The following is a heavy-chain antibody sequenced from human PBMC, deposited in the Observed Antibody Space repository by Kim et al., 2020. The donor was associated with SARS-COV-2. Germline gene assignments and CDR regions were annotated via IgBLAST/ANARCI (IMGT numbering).Heavy chain of an antibody. D-gene: IGHD5-18*01. CDR3: AKDRESYGWYPYCGMDV. CDR2: IWYDGSNK. V-gene: IGHV3-33*06. CDR1: GFTFSSYG. J-gene: IGHJ6*01. Sequence: GGSLRLSCAASGFTFSSYGMHWVRQAPGKGLEWVAVIWYDGSNKYYADSVKGRFTISRDNSKNTLYLQMNSLRAEDTAVYYCAKDRESYGWYPYCGMDVWGEGTRVTVPT.